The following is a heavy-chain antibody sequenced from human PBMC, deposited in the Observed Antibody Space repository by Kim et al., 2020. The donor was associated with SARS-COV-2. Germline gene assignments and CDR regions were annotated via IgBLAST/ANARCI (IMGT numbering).Heavy chain of an antibody. J-gene: IGHJ4*02. CDR2: IFSSGST. V-gene: IGHV4-59*01. CDR1: SGSIRGNY. D-gene: IGHD1-26*01. Sequence: SETLSLTCTVSSGSIRGNYWTWIRQPPGKGLEWIGYIFSSGSTKYDPSLKSRVTLSLDTSKNHFSLRLSSATAADTAMYYCARGGGYYGDWGQGTLVTVSS. CDR3: ARGGGYYGD.